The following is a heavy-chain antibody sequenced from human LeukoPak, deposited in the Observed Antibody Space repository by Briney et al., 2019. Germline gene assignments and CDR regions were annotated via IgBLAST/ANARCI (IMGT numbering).Heavy chain of an antibody. CDR3: ARTHSSSWPYYYYYGMDV. V-gene: IGHV3-23*01. Sequence: GGSLRLSCAASGFTFSSYAMSWVRQAPVKGLERVSAISGSGGSTYYADSVKGRFTISRDNAKNSLYLQVNSLRAEDTAVYYCARTHSSSWPYYYYYGMDVWGQGTTVTVSS. CDR2: ISGSGGST. D-gene: IGHD6-13*01. CDR1: GFTFSSYA. J-gene: IGHJ6*02.